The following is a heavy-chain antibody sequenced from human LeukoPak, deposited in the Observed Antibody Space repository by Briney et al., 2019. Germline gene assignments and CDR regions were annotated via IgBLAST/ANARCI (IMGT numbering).Heavy chain of an antibody. J-gene: IGHJ6*02. CDR1: GYTLTELS. CDR2: FDPEDGET. CDR3: ARDRYCSGGSCYPLDSYYYGMDV. D-gene: IGHD2-15*01. V-gene: IGHV1-24*01. Sequence: ASVKVSCKVSGYTLTELSMHWVRQAPGKGLEWMGGFDPEDGETIYAQKFQGRVTMTEDTSTDTAYMELSSLRSDDTAVYYCARDRYCSGGSCYPLDSYYYGMDVWGQGTTVTVSS.